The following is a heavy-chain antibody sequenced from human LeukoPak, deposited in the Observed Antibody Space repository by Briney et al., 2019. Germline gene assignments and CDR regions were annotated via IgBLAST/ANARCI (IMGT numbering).Heavy chain of an antibody. V-gene: IGHV4-61*02. CDR2: IYTSGST. Sequence: TLSLTCTVSGGSISSGSYYWSWIRQPAGKGLEWIGRIYTSGSTSYNPSLKSRVTISVDTSKNQFSLKLSSVTAADTAVYYCAREDYYDNWFDPWGQGTLVTVSS. J-gene: IGHJ5*02. CDR3: AREDYYDNWFDP. CDR1: GGSISSGSYY. D-gene: IGHD3-22*01.